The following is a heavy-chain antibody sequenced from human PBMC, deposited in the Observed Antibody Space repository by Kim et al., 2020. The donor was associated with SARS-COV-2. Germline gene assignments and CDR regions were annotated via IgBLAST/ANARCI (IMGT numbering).Heavy chain of an antibody. CDR3: ARHVTNCSGGSCYSFFDY. J-gene: IGHJ4*02. CDR1: GYSFTSYW. CDR2: IDPSDYYT. Sequence: GESLKISCKGSGYSFTSYWISWVRQMPGKGLEWMGRIDPSDYYTNYSPSFQGHVTISADKSISTAYLQWSSLKASDTAMYYCARHVTNCSGGSCYSFFDYWGQGTLVTVSS. D-gene: IGHD2-15*01. V-gene: IGHV5-10-1*01.